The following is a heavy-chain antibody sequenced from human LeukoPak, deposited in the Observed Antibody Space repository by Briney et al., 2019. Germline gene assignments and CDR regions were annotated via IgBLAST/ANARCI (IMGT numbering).Heavy chain of an antibody. V-gene: IGHV3-21*01. Sequence: NAGGSLRLSCAASGFTFSSYSMNWVRQAPGKGLEWVSSISSSSSYIYYADSVKGRFTISRDNAKNSLYLQMNSLRAEDTAVYYCARSRSIFGVVPTPFDYWGQGTLVTVSS. J-gene: IGHJ4*02. CDR1: GFTFSSYS. CDR3: ARSRSIFGVVPTPFDY. D-gene: IGHD3-3*01. CDR2: ISSSSSYI.